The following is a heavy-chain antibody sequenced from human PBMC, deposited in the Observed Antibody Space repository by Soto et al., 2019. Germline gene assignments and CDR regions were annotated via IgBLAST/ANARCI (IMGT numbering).Heavy chain of an antibody. CDR1: DGSISSYY. CDR3: ARLGGVGATNFDY. D-gene: IGHD1-26*01. CDR2: IYYSGST. V-gene: IGHV4-59*01. J-gene: IGHJ4*02. Sequence: SETLSLTCTVSDGSISSYYWSWIRQPPGKGLEWIGYIYYSGSTNYNPSLKSRVTISVDTSKNQFSLKLSSVTAADTAVYYCARLGGVGATNFDYWGQGTLVTVSS.